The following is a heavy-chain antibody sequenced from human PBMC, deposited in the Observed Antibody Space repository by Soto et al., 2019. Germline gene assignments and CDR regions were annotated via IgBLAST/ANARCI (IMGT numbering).Heavy chain of an antibody. CDR2: ISGSGRST. D-gene: IGHD6-13*01. CDR1: GFSFSSCA. Sequence: GGSLRLSCAASGFSFSSCAMSWVRRAPGKGLEWVSVISGSGRSTDYADSVKGRFTMSRDNSKNMVFLQMNSLSAEDTAVYYCAKHTLFSDSWYEDYWGQGTLVTVSS. V-gene: IGHV3-23*01. CDR3: AKHTLFSDSWYEDY. J-gene: IGHJ4*02.